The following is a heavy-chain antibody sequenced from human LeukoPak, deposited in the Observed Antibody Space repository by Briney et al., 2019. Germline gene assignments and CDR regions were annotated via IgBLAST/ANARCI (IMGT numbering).Heavy chain of an antibody. J-gene: IGHJ3*02. CDR1: GYTFTGYY. Sequence: ASVKVSCKASGYTFTGYYMHWVRQAPGQGLEWMGWINPNSGGTNYAQKFQGRVTMTRGTSISTAYMELSRLRSDDTAVYYCASETYYYDSSGYLDAFDIWGQGTMVTVSS. V-gene: IGHV1-2*02. D-gene: IGHD3-22*01. CDR2: INPNSGGT. CDR3: ASETYYYDSSGYLDAFDI.